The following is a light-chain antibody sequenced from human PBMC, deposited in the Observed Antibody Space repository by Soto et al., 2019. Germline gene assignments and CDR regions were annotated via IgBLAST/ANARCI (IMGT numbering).Light chain of an antibody. CDR2: WAS. CDR1: QTVLNSSNNKTY. Sequence: DIVMTQSPDSLAVSLGERATLDCKSSQTVLNSSNNKTYLAWYRQRPGQPHTLLINWASTRQSGVPARFRGSGSGTEFTLTITDLQAEDLAVYYCQQFHTFPWTFGQGTRWKSN. J-gene: IGKJ1*01. CDR3: QQFHTFPWT. V-gene: IGKV4-1*01.